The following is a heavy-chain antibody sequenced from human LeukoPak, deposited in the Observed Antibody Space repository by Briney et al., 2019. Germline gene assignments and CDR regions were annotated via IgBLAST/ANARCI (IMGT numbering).Heavy chain of an antibody. CDR3: AREGPSVTPYY. CDR1: GFNFGSNW. Sequence: GGSLRLSLAASGFNFGSNWMSWFRQAPGKGLEWVANIKQDGSEKYYVDFGKGRFTISRDNAKNSLYLQMNSLRAEDTAVYYCAREGPSVTPYYWGQGTLVTVSS. J-gene: IGHJ4*02. D-gene: IGHD4-17*01. CDR2: IKQDGSEK. V-gene: IGHV3-7*01.